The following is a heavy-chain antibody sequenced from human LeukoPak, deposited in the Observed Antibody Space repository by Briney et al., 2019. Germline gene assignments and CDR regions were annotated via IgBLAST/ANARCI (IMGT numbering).Heavy chain of an antibody. CDR3: ARDRIVGAKPDY. Sequence: GGSLRLSCAASGFTVSSYGMHWIRQAPGKGLEWVAVIWYDGSNKYYADSVKGRFTISRDNSKNSLYLQMNSLRAEDTAVYYCARDRIVGAKPDYWGQGTLVTVSS. V-gene: IGHV3-33*01. CDR2: IWYDGSNK. J-gene: IGHJ4*02. D-gene: IGHD1-26*01. CDR1: GFTVSSYG.